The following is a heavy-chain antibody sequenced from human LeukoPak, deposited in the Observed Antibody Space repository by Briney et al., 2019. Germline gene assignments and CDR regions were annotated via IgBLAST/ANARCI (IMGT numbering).Heavy chain of an antibody. D-gene: IGHD6-13*01. V-gene: IGHV1-69*06. CDR2: IIPIFGTA. CDR3: ARERYSAGSWYLFHYFDY. Sequence: SVKVSCKASGGTFSSYAISWVRQAPGQGLEWMGGIIPIFGTANYAQKFQGRVTITADKSTSTAYMELSSLRSEDTAVYYCARERYSAGSWYLFHYFDYWGQGTLVTVSS. CDR1: GGTFSSYA. J-gene: IGHJ4*02.